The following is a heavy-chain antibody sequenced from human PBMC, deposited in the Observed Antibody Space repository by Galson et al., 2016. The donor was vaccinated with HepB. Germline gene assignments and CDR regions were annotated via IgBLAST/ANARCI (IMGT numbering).Heavy chain of an antibody. CDR3: AKETYNSGWVF. CDR1: GFPFSGSA. J-gene: IGHJ3*01. CDR2: TSYDGRNK. V-gene: IGHV3-30*18. D-gene: IGHD6-19*01. Sequence: SLRLSCAASGFPFSGSAMHWVRQVPGKGLEWVAVTSYDGRNKYYVDSVKGRFTISRDNSKDTLYLQMNSLTAEDTAVYYCAKETYNSGWVFWGHGTMVTVSS.